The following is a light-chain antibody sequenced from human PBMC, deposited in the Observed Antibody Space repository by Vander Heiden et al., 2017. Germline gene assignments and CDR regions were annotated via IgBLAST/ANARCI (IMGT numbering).Light chain of an antibody. Sequence: DIQMTQSPSSLSASVGDRVTITCRASQSISSYLNWYQQKPGTAPKLLIYAASSLQSGVPSRFSGSASGTDFTLTISSRQPEDFATYYCPQSDSDLPLTFGGGTKVEIK. V-gene: IGKV1-39*01. J-gene: IGKJ4*01. CDR1: QSISSY. CDR2: AAS. CDR3: PQSDSDLPLT.